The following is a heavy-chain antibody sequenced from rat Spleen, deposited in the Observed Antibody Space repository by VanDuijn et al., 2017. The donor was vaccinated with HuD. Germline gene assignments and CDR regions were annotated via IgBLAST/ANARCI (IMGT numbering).Heavy chain of an antibody. J-gene: IGHJ3*01. V-gene: IGHV5-29*01. CDR1: GFTFSDYY. CDR3: ATHGGLYNWFAY. Sequence: EVQLVESDGGLVQPGRSLKLSCAASGFTFSDYYMAWVRQAPTKGLEWVATISDDGSGTYYRDSVKGRFTISRDNAKSTLYLQMDSLRSEDTATYYCATHGGLYNWFAYWGQGTLVTVSS. CDR2: ISDDGSGT.